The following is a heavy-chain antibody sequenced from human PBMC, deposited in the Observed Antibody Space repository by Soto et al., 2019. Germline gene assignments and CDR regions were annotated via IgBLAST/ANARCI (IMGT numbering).Heavy chain of an antibody. D-gene: IGHD3-3*02. Sequence: GASVKVACKASGYTFTSYGISWVRQAPGQGLEWMGWISAYNGNTNYAQKLQGRVTMTTDTSTSTAYMELRSLRSDDTAVYYCARPISNFYYYHGMDVWGQGNTVTVSS. CDR3: ARPISNFYYYHGMDV. V-gene: IGHV1-18*01. CDR1: GYTFTSYG. J-gene: IGHJ6*02. CDR2: ISAYNGNT.